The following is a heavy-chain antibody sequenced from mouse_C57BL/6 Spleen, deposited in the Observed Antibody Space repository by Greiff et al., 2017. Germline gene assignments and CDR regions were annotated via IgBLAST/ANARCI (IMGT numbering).Heavy chain of an antibody. V-gene: IGHV3-6*01. CDR2: ISYDGSN. Sequence: EVKLMESGPGLVKPSQSLSLTCSVTGYSITSGYYWNWIRQFPGNKLEWMGYISYDGSNNYNPSLKNRISITRDTSKNQFFLKLNSVTTEDTATYYCARAGTRGVFDYWGQGTTLTVSS. D-gene: IGHD3-3*01. J-gene: IGHJ2*01. CDR3: ARAGTRGVFDY. CDR1: GYSITSGYY.